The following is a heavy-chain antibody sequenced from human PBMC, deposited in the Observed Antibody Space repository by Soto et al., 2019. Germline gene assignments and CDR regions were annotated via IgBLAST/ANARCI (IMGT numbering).Heavy chain of an antibody. J-gene: IGHJ6*02. D-gene: IGHD6-6*01. Sequence: SVKVSCKASGGTFSSYAISWVRQAPGQGLEWMGGIIPIFGTANYAQKFQGRVTITADESTSTAYMELSSLRSEDTAVYYCAREITAARPPLYYYYGMDVWGQGTTVTVSS. CDR1: GGTFSSYA. CDR2: IIPIFGTA. V-gene: IGHV1-69*13. CDR3: AREITAARPPLYYYYGMDV.